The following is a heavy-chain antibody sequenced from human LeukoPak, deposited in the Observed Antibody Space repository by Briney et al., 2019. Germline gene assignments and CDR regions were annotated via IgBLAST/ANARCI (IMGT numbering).Heavy chain of an antibody. CDR3: ARDKSSGYYYFDY. D-gene: IGHD3-22*01. V-gene: IGHV3-23*01. CDR1: GFTFSSYA. J-gene: IGHJ4*02. CDR2: INTPGGST. Sequence: GSLRLSCAASGFTFSSYAMSWVRQAPGKGLEWVSAINTPGGSTYYADSVKGRFTISRDNSKNTLYLQMNSLRAEDTALYYCARDKSSGYYYFDYWGQGTLVTVSS.